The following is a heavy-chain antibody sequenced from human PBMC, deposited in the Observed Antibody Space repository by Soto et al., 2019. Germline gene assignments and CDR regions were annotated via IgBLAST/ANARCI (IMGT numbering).Heavy chain of an antibody. CDR1: GFSFSGFA. J-gene: IGHJ4*02. D-gene: IGHD2-21*02. V-gene: IGHV3-73*02. CDR3: ARLWAGGSGGDSPPFYLDY. Sequence: EVQLVESGGGVVQPGESVILSCAASGFSFSGFAIHWVRQASGKWLEWVGRIKTKPNNYAAAYLASVKGRFTISRDDAQNTSYLQMDSLKTEDTAVYYCARLWAGGSGGDSPPFYLDYWGQGALVTFSS. CDR2: IKTKPNNYAA.